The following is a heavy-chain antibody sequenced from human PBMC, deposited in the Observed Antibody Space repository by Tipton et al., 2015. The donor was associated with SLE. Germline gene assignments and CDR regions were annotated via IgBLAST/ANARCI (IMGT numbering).Heavy chain of an antibody. CDR3: ARCYSNYEYFQH. CDR1: GGSFSGYY. CDR2: IYYTGSS. D-gene: IGHD4-11*01. Sequence: TLSLTCAVYGGSFSGYYWSWIRQPPGKGLEWIGYIYYTGSSSYNPSLKSRVTMSIDTSKNQFSLKLSSVTAADTAVYYCARCYSNYEYFQHWGQGTLVTVSS. J-gene: IGHJ1*01. V-gene: IGHV4-59*01.